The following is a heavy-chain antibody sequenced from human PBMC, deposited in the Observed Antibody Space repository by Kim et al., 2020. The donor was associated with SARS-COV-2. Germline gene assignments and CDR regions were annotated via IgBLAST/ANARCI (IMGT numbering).Heavy chain of an antibody. CDR2: INHSGST. CDR1: GGSFSGYY. CDR3: ARGPPIVVVVAATPSFQH. V-gene: IGHV4-34*01. J-gene: IGHJ1*01. D-gene: IGHD2-15*01. Sequence: SETLSLTCAVYGGSFSGYYWSWIRQPPGKGLEWIGEINHSGSTNYNPSLKSRVTISVDTSKNQFSLKLSSVTAADTAVYYCARGPPIVVVVAATPSFQHWGQGTLVTVSS.